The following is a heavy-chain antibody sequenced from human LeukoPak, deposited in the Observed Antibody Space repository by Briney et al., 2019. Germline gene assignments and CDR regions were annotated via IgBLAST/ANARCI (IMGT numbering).Heavy chain of an antibody. CDR2: IYPGDSYT. CDR3: ARHRQSVVMGVVVAAQIDY. Sequence: GESLKISCKGSGYSFTTYWIVWVRQMPGKGLEWMGIIYPGDSYTRYSPSFQGQVNISVDKSISTAYLQWSSLKASDTAMYYCARHRQSVVMGVVVAAQIDYWGQGTLVTVPS. V-gene: IGHV5-51*01. D-gene: IGHD2-2*01. CDR1: GYSFTTYW. J-gene: IGHJ4*02.